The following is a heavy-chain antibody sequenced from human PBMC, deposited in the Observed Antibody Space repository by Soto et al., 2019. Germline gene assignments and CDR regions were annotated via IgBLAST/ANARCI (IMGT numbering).Heavy chain of an antibody. J-gene: IGHJ6*02. CDR1: GFTLSRFG. Sequence: QEQLVESGGGVVQPGRSLRLSCAASGFTLSRFGLHWVRQAPGKGLEWVAFVSYEGSNEYYADSVKGRFTISRDNWQNTLFLQMTSLRPEDTAVYYCARDQGPDNFGDLQRDAMDGWGQGTTVTVSS. V-gene: IGHV3-30-3*01. CDR2: VSYEGSNE. D-gene: IGHD1-20*01. CDR3: ARDQGPDNFGDLQRDAMDG.